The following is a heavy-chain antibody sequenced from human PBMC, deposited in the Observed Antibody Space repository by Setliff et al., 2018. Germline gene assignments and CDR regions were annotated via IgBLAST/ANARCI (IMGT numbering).Heavy chain of an antibody. J-gene: IGHJ1*01. D-gene: IGHD4-17*01. V-gene: IGHV1-18*01. Sequence: ASVKVSCKASGYTFTSYGISWVRQAPGQGLEWMGWISAYNGNTNYAQKLQGRVTMTTDTSTSTAYMELRSLRSEDTAVYYCARGSPTTVVTHAEYFQHWGQGTLVTVSS. CDR1: GYTFTSYG. CDR3: ARGSPTTVVTHAEYFQH. CDR2: ISAYNGNT.